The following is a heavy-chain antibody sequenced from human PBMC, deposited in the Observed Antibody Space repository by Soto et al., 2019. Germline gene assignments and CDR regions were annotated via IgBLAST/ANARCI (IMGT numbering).Heavy chain of an antibody. D-gene: IGHD3-10*01. CDR3: ARWLNHDSDSRFDY. J-gene: IGHJ4*02. Sequence: PSETLSLTCTVSGGSISSGGYYWTWIRQHPGKGLEWIGYIHYSGSTYYTPSLKSRVTISVDTSNNQFSLRVTSVTAADTAVYYCARWLNHDSDSRFDYWGQGTLVTVSS. CDR1: GGSISSGGYY. CDR2: IHYSGST. V-gene: IGHV4-31*03.